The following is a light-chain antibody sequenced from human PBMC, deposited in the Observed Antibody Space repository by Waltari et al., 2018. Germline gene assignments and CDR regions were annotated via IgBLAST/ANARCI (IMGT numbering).Light chain of an antibody. J-gene: IGLJ2*01. CDR1: SSDVGGYNY. V-gene: IGLV2-14*01. Sequence: QSALTQPASVSVSPGQSITISCTRTSSDVGGYNYVSWYQQHPGKAPKLMIYEVSNRPSGVSNRFSGSKSGNTASLTISGLQAEDEADYYCSSYTSSSTVVFGGGTKLTVL. CDR2: EVS. CDR3: SSYTSSSTVV.